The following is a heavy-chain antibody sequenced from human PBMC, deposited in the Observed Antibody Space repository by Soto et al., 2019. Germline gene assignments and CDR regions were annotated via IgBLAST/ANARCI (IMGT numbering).Heavy chain of an antibody. V-gene: IGHV3-66*01. Sequence: PGGSLRLSCAASGFIVSSKYMSWVRQAPGKGLEWVSVIYSGGSTFYADSVKGRFTISRAKNTLYLQMNSLRAEDTAVYYCTTDGASPGYWGQGTLVTVSS. CDR3: TTDGASPGY. CDR2: IYSGGST. CDR1: GFIVSSKY. D-gene: IGHD3-10*01. J-gene: IGHJ4*02.